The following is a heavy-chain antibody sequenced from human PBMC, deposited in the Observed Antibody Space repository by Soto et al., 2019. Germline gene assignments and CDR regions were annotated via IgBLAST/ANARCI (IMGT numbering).Heavy chain of an antibody. CDR1: GFTINTHA. V-gene: IGHV3-23*01. J-gene: IGHJ4*02. Sequence: LRLSCAASGFTINTHAMTWVRQAPGKGLEWVSAFSGRSGDTYYAASVKGRFTISGDNSKNTVILEMNNLRAEDTAVYYCARDSSAWPNYFDSWGQGIQVTVSS. CDR3: ARDSSAWPNYFDS. D-gene: IGHD6-19*01. CDR2: FSGRSGDT.